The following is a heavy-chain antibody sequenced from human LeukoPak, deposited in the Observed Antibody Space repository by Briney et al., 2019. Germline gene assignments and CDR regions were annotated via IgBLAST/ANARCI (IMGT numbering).Heavy chain of an antibody. CDR2: IGTAGDT. J-gene: IGHJ4*02. CDR3: ARSVVGATGFDY. Sequence: GGSLRLSCAASGFTFSSYDMPWVRQATGKGLEWVSAIGTAGDTYYPGSVKGRFTISRENAKNSLYLQMNSLRAGDTAVYYCARSVVGATGFDYWGQGTLVTVSS. CDR1: GFTFSSYD. D-gene: IGHD1-26*01. V-gene: IGHV3-13*01.